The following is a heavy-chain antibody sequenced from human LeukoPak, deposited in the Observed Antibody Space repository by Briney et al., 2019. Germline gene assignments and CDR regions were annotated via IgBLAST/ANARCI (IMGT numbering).Heavy chain of an antibody. CDR3: ARDDNSGYYSGP. J-gene: IGHJ5*02. CDR1: GYTFTSYY. Sequence: GASVKVSCKASGYTFTSYYMHWVRQAPGQGLEWMGRINPSSGGTNYAQKFQGRVTMTRDTSISTAYMELSRLRSDDTAVYYCARDDNSGYYSGPWGQGTLVTVSS. D-gene: IGHD3-22*01. CDR2: INPSSGGT. V-gene: IGHV1-2*06.